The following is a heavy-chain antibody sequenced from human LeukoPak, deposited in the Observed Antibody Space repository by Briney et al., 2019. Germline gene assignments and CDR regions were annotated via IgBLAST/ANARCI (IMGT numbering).Heavy chain of an antibody. J-gene: IGHJ4*02. CDR1: GFTFSSCA. D-gene: IGHD2-8*01. Sequence: PGGSLRLSCAASGFTFSSCAMSWVRQAPGKGLEWVANIKQDGSEKYYVDSVKGRFTISRDNAKNSLYLQMNSLRAEDTAVYYCARDEWWMGSFDYWGQGTLVTVSS. CDR2: IKQDGSEK. V-gene: IGHV3-7*01. CDR3: ARDEWWMGSFDY.